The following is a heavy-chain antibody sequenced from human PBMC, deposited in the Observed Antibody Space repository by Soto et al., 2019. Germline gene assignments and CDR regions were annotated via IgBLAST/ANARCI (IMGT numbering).Heavy chain of an antibody. CDR3: ARHGHVMVLDY. CDR1: GGSISSYY. CDR2: IYYSGST. Sequence: QVQLQESGPGLVKPSETLSLTCTVSGGSISSYYWSWIRQPPGKGLEWIGYIYYSGSTNYNPSLKSRVTISVDTSKNQFSLKLSSVTAADTAVYYCARHGHVMVLDYWGQGTLVTVSS. V-gene: IGHV4-59*08. D-gene: IGHD3-10*01. J-gene: IGHJ4*02.